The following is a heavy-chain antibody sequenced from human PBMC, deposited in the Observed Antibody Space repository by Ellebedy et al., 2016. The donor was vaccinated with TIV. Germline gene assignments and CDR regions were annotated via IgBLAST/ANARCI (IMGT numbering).Heavy chain of an antibody. CDR2: INPNSGDT. J-gene: IGHJ4*02. D-gene: IGHD2-15*01. V-gene: IGHV1-2*02. CDR3: ARYCSGGSCYIGFDY. Sequence: ASVKVSCKASGYTFTGYYMHWVRQAPGQGLEWMGWINPNSGDTNYAQKLQGRVTMTTDTSTSTAYMELRSLRSDDTAVYYCARYCSGGSCYIGFDYWGQGTLVTVSS. CDR1: GYTFTGYY.